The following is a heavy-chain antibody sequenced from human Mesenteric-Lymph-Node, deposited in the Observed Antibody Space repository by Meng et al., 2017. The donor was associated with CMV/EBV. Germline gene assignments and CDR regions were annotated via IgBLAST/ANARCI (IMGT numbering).Heavy chain of an antibody. CDR3: ARAGVSARAFIDY. D-gene: IGHD6-6*01. Sequence: VSGGSISSSNWWSWVRQPPGKGLEWIGEIYHSGSTNYNPSLKSRVTISVDKSKNQFSLKLSSVTAADTAVYYCARAGVSARAFIDYWGQGTLVTVS. CDR2: IYHSGST. J-gene: IGHJ4*02. CDR1: GGSISSSNW. V-gene: IGHV4-4*02.